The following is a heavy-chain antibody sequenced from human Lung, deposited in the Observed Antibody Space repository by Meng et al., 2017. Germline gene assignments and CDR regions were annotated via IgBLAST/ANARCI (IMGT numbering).Heavy chain of an antibody. Sequence: QIQLVESGGGVVQPGGSLRVFCATTGFTFTDYALHWVRQAPGKGPQWVAIVSHDGNSGCYADSVKGRFSVSRDNFKNIQFLHMNSLRPEDTALYYCARDKSHYDGRSGWFDPWGQGTLVTVSS. CDR2: VSHDGNSG. CDR3: ARDKSHYDGRSGWFDP. D-gene: IGHD3-16*01. CDR1: GFTFTDYA. J-gene: IGHJ5*02. V-gene: IGHV3-30-3*01.